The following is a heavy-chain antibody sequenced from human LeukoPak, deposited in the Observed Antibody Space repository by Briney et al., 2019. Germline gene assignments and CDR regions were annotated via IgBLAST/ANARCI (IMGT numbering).Heavy chain of an antibody. J-gene: IGHJ4*02. V-gene: IGHV4-34*01. D-gene: IGHD2-15*01. CDR3: ARRGVALGY. Sequence: SETLSLTCAVYGGSFSGHYWSWIRQPPGKGLEWIGEINHSGSTNYNPSLKSRVTISVDTSKNQFSLKLSSVTAADTAVYYCARRGVALGYWGQGTLVTVSS. CDR2: INHSGST. CDR1: GGSFSGHY.